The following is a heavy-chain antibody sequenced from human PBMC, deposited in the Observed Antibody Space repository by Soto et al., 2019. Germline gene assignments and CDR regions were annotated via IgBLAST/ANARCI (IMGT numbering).Heavy chain of an antibody. V-gene: IGHV6-1*01. CDR1: GDSVSSNSAA. Sequence: QVQLQQSGPGLVRPSQTLSLTCVISGDSVSSNSAAWNWIRQSPSRGLEWLGRTYYRSRWYNDYAVTGRSRITVNANTSKNPFSLHLTSVTPDDTAVYYCAGPSSLQWYYMDVWDKGTTVTVSS. J-gene: IGHJ6*03. CDR3: AGPSSLQWYYMDV. CDR2: TYYRSRWYN. D-gene: IGHD6-19*01.